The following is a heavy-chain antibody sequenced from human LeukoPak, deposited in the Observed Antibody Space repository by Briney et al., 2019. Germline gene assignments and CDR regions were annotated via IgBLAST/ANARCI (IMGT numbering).Heavy chain of an antibody. V-gene: IGHV3-23*01. D-gene: IGHD5-12*01. CDR1: GFSISNSA. Sequence: GGSLRLSCAASGFSISNSAMSWVRQAPGKGLEWVSLIIASSGSTFYADSVKGRFTISRDNSKNTLFLQMNSLRAEDTAVYYCAKGAYDYIEMGYFDYWGREPWSPSPQ. CDR3: AKGAYDYIEMGYFDY. J-gene: IGHJ4*02. CDR2: IIASSGST.